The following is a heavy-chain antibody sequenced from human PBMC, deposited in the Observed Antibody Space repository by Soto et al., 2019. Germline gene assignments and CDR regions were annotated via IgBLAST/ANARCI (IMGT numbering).Heavy chain of an antibody. Sequence: PSETLSLTCAVSGGSISSGGYSWSWIRQPPEKGQKWIGYIYHSGSTYYNPSLKSRVTISVDTSKNQFSMKLSSVTAADTAVYYCARVTMVRGVAAYYYYCMDVWGQGTTVTVSS. CDR2: IYHSGST. CDR1: GGSISSGGYS. CDR3: ARVTMVRGVAAYYYYCMDV. J-gene: IGHJ6*02. D-gene: IGHD3-10*01. V-gene: IGHV4-30-2*01.